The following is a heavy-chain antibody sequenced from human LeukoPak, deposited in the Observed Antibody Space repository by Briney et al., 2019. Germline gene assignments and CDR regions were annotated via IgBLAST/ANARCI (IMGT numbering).Heavy chain of an antibody. CDR3: AKESKEEQLLGEASFDH. CDR2: IEQDGTEK. CDR1: GFIFSNYW. V-gene: IGHV3-7*03. D-gene: IGHD2-2*01. J-gene: IGHJ2*01. Sequence: PGGSLRLSCAASGFIFSNYWMSWVRQVPGKGLEWVANIEQDGTEKYFVDSVKGRFTISRDNPKNTLYLQMNSLRPDDTAMYNCAKESKEEQLLGEASFDHWGRGTSVAVSS.